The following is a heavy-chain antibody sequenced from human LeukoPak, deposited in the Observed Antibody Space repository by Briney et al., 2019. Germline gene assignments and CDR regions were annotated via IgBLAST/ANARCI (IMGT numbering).Heavy chain of an antibody. V-gene: IGHV5-51*01. CDR1: GYSFTSYW. CDR3: ARLLGYCSSTSCYKNWFDP. CDR2: IYPGDSDT. Sequence: GESLKISCKGSGYSFTSYWIGWVRQMPGKGLEWMGIIYPGDSDTRYSPSFQGQVTISADKSISTAYLQWSSLKASDTAMYYCARLLGYCSSTSCYKNWFDPWGQGTLVTVSS. D-gene: IGHD2-2*02. J-gene: IGHJ5*02.